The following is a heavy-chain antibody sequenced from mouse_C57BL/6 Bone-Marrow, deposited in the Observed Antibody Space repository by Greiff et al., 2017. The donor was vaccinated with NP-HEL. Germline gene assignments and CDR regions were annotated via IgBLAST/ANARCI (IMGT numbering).Heavy chain of an antibody. CDR3: ARSGDLNYGSSYEDYYAMDY. CDR2: IWSGGST. CDR1: GFSLTSYG. Sequence: VKLVESGPGLVQPSQSLSITCTVSGFSLTSYGVHWVRQSPGKGLEWLGVIWSGGSTDYNAAFISRLSISKDNSKSQVFFKMNSLQADDTAIYYCARSGDLNYGSSYEDYYAMDYWGQGTSVTVSS. J-gene: IGHJ4*01. D-gene: IGHD1-1*01. V-gene: IGHV2-2*01.